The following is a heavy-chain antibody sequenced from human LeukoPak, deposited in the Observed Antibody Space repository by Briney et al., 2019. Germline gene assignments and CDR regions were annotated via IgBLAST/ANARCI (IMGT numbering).Heavy chain of an antibody. CDR1: GFTFSSYW. CDR2: IKRDGSEK. V-gene: IGHV3-7*01. D-gene: IGHD3-16*01. J-gene: IGHJ4*02. CDR3: AREADDGVYYFDY. Sequence: GGSLRLSCAASGFTFSSYWMSWVRQAPGKGLEWVANIKRDGSEKYYVDSVKGRFTISRDNAKNSLYLQINSLRVEDTAVYYCAREADDGVYYFDYWGQGTLVTVSS.